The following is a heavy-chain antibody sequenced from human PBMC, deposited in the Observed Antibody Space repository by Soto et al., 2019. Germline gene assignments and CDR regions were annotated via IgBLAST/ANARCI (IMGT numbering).Heavy chain of an antibody. Sequence: VQLLESGGGLVQPGGSLRLSCEASGFTFSNYAMAWVRQTPGEGPEWVSTIGGGDDIFYAESVQGRFIISRDDSRSTMYLQMDNLTVKATAIYFCAKDSISYNGIYDAFDVWGQGTVVTVSS. D-gene: IGHD3-3*02. CDR3: AKDSISYNGIYDAFDV. J-gene: IGHJ3*01. CDR2: IGGGDDI. CDR1: GFTFSNYA. V-gene: IGHV3-23*01.